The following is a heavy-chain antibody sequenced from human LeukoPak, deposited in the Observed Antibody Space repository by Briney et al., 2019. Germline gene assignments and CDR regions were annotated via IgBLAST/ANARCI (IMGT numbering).Heavy chain of an antibody. Sequence: PSETLSLTCTVSGGSISSSSYYWGWIRQPPGKGLEWIGSIYYSGSTYYNPSLKSRVTVSVDTSKNQFSLKLSSVTAADTAVYYCARARGGAVAVFYWGQGTLVTVSS. CDR3: ARARGGAVAVFY. V-gene: IGHV4-39*07. D-gene: IGHD6-19*01. CDR2: IYYSGST. J-gene: IGHJ4*02. CDR1: GGSISSSSYY.